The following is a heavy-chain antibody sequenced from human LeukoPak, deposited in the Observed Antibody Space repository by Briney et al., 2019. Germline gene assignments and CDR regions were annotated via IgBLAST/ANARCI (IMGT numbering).Heavy chain of an antibody. V-gene: IGHV3-11*04. CDR1: GFSFSDYY. D-gene: IGHD3-9*01. Sequence: SGGSLRLSCAASGFSFSDYYMSWIRQAPGKGLEWVSYISSSGTTIYYADSVKGRFTISRDNAKNSLHLQMNSLRAEDTAVYYCARYGRPSPYYDILTGYGVWGQGTLVTVSS. J-gene: IGHJ4*02. CDR2: ISSSGTTI. CDR3: ARYGRPSPYYDILTGYGV.